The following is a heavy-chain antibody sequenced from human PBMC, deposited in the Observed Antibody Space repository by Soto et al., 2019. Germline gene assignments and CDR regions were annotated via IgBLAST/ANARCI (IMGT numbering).Heavy chain of an antibody. D-gene: IGHD3-10*01. J-gene: IGHJ4*01. CDR1: GFTFSSYT. CDR2: ISSSSSYI. CDR3: ASLSRFALDY. V-gene: IGHV3-21*01. Sequence: NPGGSLRLSCAASGFTFSSYTMNWVRQAPGKGLEWVSSISSSSSYIYYTDSVKGRFTISRDNAKNSLYLQMNSLRAEDTAVYYCASLSRFALDYWGQGTLVTVSS.